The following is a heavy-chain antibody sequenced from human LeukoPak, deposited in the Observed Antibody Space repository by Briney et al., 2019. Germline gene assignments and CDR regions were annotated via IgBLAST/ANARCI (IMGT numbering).Heavy chain of an antibody. J-gene: IGHJ4*02. CDR3: ARANFLYCSSSTCLFDY. CDR1: GYTFTDYY. Sequence: ASVKVSCKASGYTFTDYYMHWVRQAPGQGFEWMGWINPNDGDTNYAQKFQGRVTMTRDTPISTAHMEVSRLRSDDTAVYYCARANFLYCSSSTCLFDYWGQGTLVTVSS. V-gene: IGHV1-2*02. CDR2: INPNDGDT. D-gene: IGHD2-2*01.